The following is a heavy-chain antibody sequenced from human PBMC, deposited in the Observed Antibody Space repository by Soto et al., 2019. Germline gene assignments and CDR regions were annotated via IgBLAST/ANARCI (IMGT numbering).Heavy chain of an antibody. CDR3: ASGAAFYYDTSRY. CDR2: IHYSGTT. D-gene: IGHD3-22*01. V-gene: IGHV4-59*01. CDR1: GTSISSYY. J-gene: IGHJ4*02. Sequence: SETLSLTCTVSGTSISSYYWSWIRQPPGKGLEWIANIHYSGTTNYNPSLASRVTLSVDTSKNQFSLKMTSVTAEDTAVYYCASGAAFYYDTSRYWGQGTLVTVSS.